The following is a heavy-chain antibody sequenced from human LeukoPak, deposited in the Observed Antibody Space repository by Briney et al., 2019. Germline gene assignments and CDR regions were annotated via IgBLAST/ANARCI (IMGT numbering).Heavy chain of an antibody. CDR2: ISSSGSTI. CDR3: ANTPVDFWSGYSNWFDP. J-gene: IGHJ5*02. Sequence: GGSLRLSCAASGFTFSDYYMSWIRQAPGKGLEWVSYISSSGSTIYYADSVKGRFTISRDNSKNTLYLQMNSLRAEDTAVYYCANTPVDFWSGYSNWFDPWGQGTLVTVSS. D-gene: IGHD3-3*01. CDR1: GFTFSDYY. V-gene: IGHV3-11*01.